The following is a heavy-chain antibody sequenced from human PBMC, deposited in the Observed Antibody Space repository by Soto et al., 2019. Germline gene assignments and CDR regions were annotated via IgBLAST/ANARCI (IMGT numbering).Heavy chain of an antibody. CDR3: ARDGSIAARSGPPHNYYYYGMDV. J-gene: IGHJ6*02. CDR2: IIPIFGTA. D-gene: IGHD6-6*01. Sequence: QVRLVQSGAEVKKPGSSVKVSCKASGGTFSSYAISWVRQAPGQGLEWMGGIIPIFGTANYAQKLQGRVTMTTDTSTSTAYMELRSLRSDDTAVYYCARDGSIAARSGPPHNYYYYGMDVWGQGTTVTVSS. V-gene: IGHV1-69*06. CDR1: GGTFSSYA.